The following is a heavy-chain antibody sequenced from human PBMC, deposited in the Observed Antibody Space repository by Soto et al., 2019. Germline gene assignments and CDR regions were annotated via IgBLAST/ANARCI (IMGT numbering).Heavy chain of an antibody. CDR3: ARTYYDILTGYYRSPYFDY. CDR1: GGSIISSNW. CDR2: IYHSGST. J-gene: IGHJ4*02. Sequence: SETLSLTCAFSGGSIISSNWWSWVRQPPGKGLEWIGEIYHSGSTNYNPSLKSRVTISVDKSKNQFSLKLSSVTAADTAVYYCARTYYDILTGYYRSPYFDYWGQGTLVTVSS. V-gene: IGHV4-4*02. D-gene: IGHD3-9*01.